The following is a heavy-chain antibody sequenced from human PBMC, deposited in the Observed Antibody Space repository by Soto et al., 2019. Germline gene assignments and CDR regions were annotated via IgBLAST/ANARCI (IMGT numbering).Heavy chain of an antibody. J-gene: IGHJ4*02. V-gene: IGHV1-2*04. Sequence: ASVKVSCKASGYTFTGYYMHWVRQAPGQGLEWMGWINPNSGGTNYAQKFQGWVTMTRDTSISTAYMELSRLRSEDTAVYYCARGLGYGDYVDYWGQGTLVTVSS. CDR2: INPNSGGT. CDR1: GYTFTGYY. D-gene: IGHD4-17*01. CDR3: ARGLGYGDYVDY.